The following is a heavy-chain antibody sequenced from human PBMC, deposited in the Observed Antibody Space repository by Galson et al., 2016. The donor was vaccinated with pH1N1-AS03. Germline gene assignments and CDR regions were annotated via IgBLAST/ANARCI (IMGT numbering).Heavy chain of an antibody. D-gene: IGHD5-24*01. CDR3: ARQVRDGYNDYFDY. J-gene: IGHJ4*02. CDR1: GYIFTSYW. Sequence: QSGAEVKKPGESLKISCKTSGYIFTSYWVAWVRHMPGKGLEWMGNIYPGDSDTRYSPSFQGQVTTSADRSINTAYLQWSSLMASDTTIYYCARQVRDGYNDYFDYWGQGILVTVSS. V-gene: IGHV5-51*01. CDR2: IYPGDSDT.